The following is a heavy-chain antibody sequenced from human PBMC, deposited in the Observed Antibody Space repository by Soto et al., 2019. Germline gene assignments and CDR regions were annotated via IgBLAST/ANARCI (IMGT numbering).Heavy chain of an antibody. CDR1: GFTFSSYA. CDR2: ISGSGGST. V-gene: IGHV3-23*01. CDR3: AKDQRYFDWLSSIYYYYGMDV. J-gene: IGHJ6*02. Sequence: GGSLRLSCAASGFTFSSYAMSWVRQAPGKGLEWVSAISGSGGSTYYADSVKGRFTISRDNSKNTLYLQMNSLRAEDTAVYYCAKDQRYFDWLSSIYYYYGMDVWGQGTTVTVSS. D-gene: IGHD3-9*01.